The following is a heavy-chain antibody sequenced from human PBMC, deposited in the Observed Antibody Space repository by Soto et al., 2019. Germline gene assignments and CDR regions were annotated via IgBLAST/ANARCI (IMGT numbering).Heavy chain of an antibody. CDR2: INAGNGNT. Sequence: GASVKVSCKASGYTFTSYAMHWVRQAPGQRLEWMGWINAGNGNTKYSQKFQGRVTITRDTSTSTAYMELRSLRSDDTAVYYCAREWLANYYYYYMDVWGKGTTVTVSS. V-gene: IGHV1-3*01. J-gene: IGHJ6*03. CDR1: GYTFTSYA. D-gene: IGHD6-19*01. CDR3: AREWLANYYYYYMDV.